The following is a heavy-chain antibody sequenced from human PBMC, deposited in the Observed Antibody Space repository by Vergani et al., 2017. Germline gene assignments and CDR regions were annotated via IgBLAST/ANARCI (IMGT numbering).Heavy chain of an antibody. Sequence: QVQLVESGGGVVQPGRSLRLSCAASGFTFSNYGMHWVRQAPGKGLEWVAVISYDGSKKYYVDSVKGRFTISRDNSKNTLYLQMNSLRAEDTAVYYCAKDSRWLLHGGFDYWGQGTLVTVSS. CDR3: AKDSRWLLHGGFDY. J-gene: IGHJ4*02. CDR1: GFTFSNYG. CDR2: ISYDGSKK. D-gene: IGHD3-22*01. V-gene: IGHV3-30*18.